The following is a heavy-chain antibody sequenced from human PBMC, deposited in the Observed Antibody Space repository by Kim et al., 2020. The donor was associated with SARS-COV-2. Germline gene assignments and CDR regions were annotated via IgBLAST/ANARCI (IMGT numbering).Heavy chain of an antibody. V-gene: IGHV4-39*07. D-gene: IGHD3-22*01. Sequence: KSRVTISVDTSKNQFSLKLSSVTAADTAVYYCARDLDVGYYYDSSGFGDYWGQGTLVTVSS. CDR3: ARDLDVGYYYDSSGFGDY. J-gene: IGHJ4*02.